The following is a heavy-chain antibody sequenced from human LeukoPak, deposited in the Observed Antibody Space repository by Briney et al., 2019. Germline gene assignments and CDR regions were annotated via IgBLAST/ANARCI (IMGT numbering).Heavy chain of an antibody. CDR1: GLTVSSNY. Sequence: PGGSLRLSCAASGLTVSSNYMSWVRQAPGKGLEWVSVIYSGGSTYYAESVKGRFTISRDNSKNTLYLQMKSLRAEDTAVYCCAREFEVAGLAMDVWGKGTTVTVSS. V-gene: IGHV3-53*01. J-gene: IGHJ6*04. D-gene: IGHD6-19*01. CDR2: IYSGGST. CDR3: AREFEVAGLAMDV.